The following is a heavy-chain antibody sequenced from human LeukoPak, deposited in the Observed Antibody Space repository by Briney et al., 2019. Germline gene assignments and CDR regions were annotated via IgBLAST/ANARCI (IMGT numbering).Heavy chain of an antibody. Sequence: ASVKVSCKASGYTFTSYGISWVRQAPGQGLEWMGGIIPIFGTANYAQKFQGRVTITADESTSTAYMELSSLRSEDTAVYYCARAEPYICSSTSCYNFDYWGQGTLVTVSS. V-gene: IGHV1-69*13. D-gene: IGHD2-2*02. CDR3: ARAEPYICSSTSCYNFDY. CDR2: IIPIFGTA. J-gene: IGHJ4*02. CDR1: GYTFTSYG.